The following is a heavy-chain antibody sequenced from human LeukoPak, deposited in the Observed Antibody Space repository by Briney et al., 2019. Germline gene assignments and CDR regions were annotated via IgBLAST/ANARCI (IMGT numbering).Heavy chain of an antibody. CDR3: AGRAQTTGWSFDY. Sequence: PSETLSLTCIVSGGSISSCYWSWIRQPAGKGLEWIGQIHTSGSTNYNPSLKSRVAMSVDTSKNQFSLELSSVTAADTAVYYCAGRAQTTGWSFDYWGQGALVTVSS. CDR2: IHTSGST. V-gene: IGHV4-4*07. D-gene: IGHD6-19*01. J-gene: IGHJ4*02. CDR1: GGSISSCY.